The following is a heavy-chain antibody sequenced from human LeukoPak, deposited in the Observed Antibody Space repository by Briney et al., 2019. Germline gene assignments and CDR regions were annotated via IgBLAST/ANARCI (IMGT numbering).Heavy chain of an antibody. D-gene: IGHD6-19*01. CDR3: AKGLYSSGRGYMDV. J-gene: IGHJ6*03. CDR1: GFTFSNHG. CDR2: IRVRSDST. V-gene: IGHV3-23*01. Sequence: GGTLRLSCAASGFTFSNHGMNWVRQAPGKGLEWVSSIRVRSDSTHYAESVQGRFTISRDDSKNTLYLQMNSLRAEDTAVYYCAKGLYSSGRGYMDVWGKGTTVTISS.